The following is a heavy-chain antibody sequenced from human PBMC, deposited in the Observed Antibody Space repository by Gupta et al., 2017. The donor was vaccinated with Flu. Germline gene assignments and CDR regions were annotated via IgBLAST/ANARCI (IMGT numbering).Heavy chain of an antibody. CDR1: GFTFSSYG. CDR3: AKARESWRVPRFYYYYYGMDV. V-gene: IGHV3-30*18. CDR2: ISYDGSNK. Sequence: QVQLVESGGGVVQPGRSLRLSCAASGFTFSSYGMHWVRQAPGKGLEWVAVISYDGSNKYYADSVKGRFTISRDNSKNTLYLQMNSLRAEDTAVYYCAKARESWRVPRFYYYYYGMDVWGQGTTVTVSS. D-gene: IGHD6-13*01. J-gene: IGHJ6*02.